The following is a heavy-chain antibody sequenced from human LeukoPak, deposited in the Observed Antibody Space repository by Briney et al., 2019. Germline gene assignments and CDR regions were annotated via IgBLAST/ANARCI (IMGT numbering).Heavy chain of an antibody. CDR2: ISSSSNTI. D-gene: IGHD4-17*01. J-gene: IGHJ4*02. CDR1: DFTFSSYS. CDR3: ARHGALNDYGDYFDF. V-gene: IGHV3-48*02. Sequence: GGSLRLSCAASDFTFSSYSMNWVRQAPGKGLEWVSYISSSSNTIYYADSVKGRFTISRDNAKNSLYLQMNSLRDEDTAVYYCARHGALNDYGDYFDFWGQGTLVTVSS.